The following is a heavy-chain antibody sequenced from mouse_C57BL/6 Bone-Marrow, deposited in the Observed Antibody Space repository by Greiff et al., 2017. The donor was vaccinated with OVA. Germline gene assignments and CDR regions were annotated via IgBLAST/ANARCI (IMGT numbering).Heavy chain of an antibody. CDR1: GFTFSDYY. Sequence: EVQRVESEAGLVQPGSSMKLSCTASGFTFSDYYMAWVRQVPEKGLEWVANINHAGSSTYYLDSLKSRFTFSRDNAKNILYLQMSSLKSEDTATYYCARDSNYFDYWGQGTTLTVSA. D-gene: IGHD1-1*01. CDR3: ARDSNYFDY. CDR2: INHAGSST. J-gene: IGHJ2*01. V-gene: IGHV5-16*01.